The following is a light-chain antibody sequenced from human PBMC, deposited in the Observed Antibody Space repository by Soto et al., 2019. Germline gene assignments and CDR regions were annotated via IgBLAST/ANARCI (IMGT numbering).Light chain of an antibody. V-gene: IGKV1-5*01. J-gene: IGKJ1*01. CDR3: QQYNSYWT. CDR2: DAS. Sequence: DIKMTQCPSSLSPSLGDRVTITCRASQSISSWLAWYQQKPGKAPKLLIYDASSLESGVPSRFSGSGSGTEFTLTISSLQPDDFATYYCQQYNSYWTFGQGTKVDI. CDR1: QSISSW.